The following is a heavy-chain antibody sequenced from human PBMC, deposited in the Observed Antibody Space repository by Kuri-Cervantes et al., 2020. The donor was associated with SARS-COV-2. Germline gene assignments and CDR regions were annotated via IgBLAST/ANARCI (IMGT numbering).Heavy chain of an antibody. V-gene: IGHV1-46*03. Sequence: SVKVSCKASGYTFASYYMHWVRQAPGQGLEWMGIINPSGGSTSYAQKFQGRVTMTRDTSTSTVYMELSSLRSEDTAVYYCALEWLFREFDYWGQGTLVTVSS. J-gene: IGHJ4*02. CDR1: GYTFASYY. D-gene: IGHD3-3*01. CDR3: ALEWLFREFDY. CDR2: INPSGGST.